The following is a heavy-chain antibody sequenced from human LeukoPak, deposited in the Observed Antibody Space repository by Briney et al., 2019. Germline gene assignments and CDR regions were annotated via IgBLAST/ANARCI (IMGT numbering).Heavy chain of an antibody. V-gene: IGHV3-23*01. CDR1: GFTSRNYA. J-gene: IGHJ4*02. CDR3: AKDLGALTYGEGF. CDR2: ISDSGGNT. Sequence: PGGSLRLSCAASGFTSRNYAMSWVRQAPGKGLEWVSTISDSGGNTYYADSVRGRFTISRDNSKNTLSLQMNSLRVEDTALYYCAKDLGALTYGEGFWGQGTLVTVSS. D-gene: IGHD3-16*01.